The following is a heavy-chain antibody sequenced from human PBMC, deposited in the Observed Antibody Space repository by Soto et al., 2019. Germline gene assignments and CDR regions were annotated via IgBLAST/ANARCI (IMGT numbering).Heavy chain of an antibody. J-gene: IGHJ4*02. Sequence: SVKVSCKASGGTFSSYAISWVRQAPGQGLEWMGGIIPIFGTANYAQKFQGRVTITADESTSTAYMELSSLRSEDTAVYYCASPRRSPYCYDSSGYYYIRPLDYWGQGTLVTVSS. CDR2: IIPIFGTA. V-gene: IGHV1-69*13. CDR1: GGTFSSYA. D-gene: IGHD3-22*01. CDR3: ASPRRSPYCYDSSGYYYIRPLDY.